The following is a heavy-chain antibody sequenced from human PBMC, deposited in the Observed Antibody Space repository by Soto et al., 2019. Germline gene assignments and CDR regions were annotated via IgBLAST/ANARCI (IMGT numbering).Heavy chain of an antibody. J-gene: IGHJ4*02. CDR2: ISSGSSYI. CDR3: ARGYHGNFDF. Sequence: EVQLVESGGGLVKPGGSLRLSCAASGFTFSSYSMNWVRQAPGKGLEWVSSISSGSSYIYYADSVKGRFTISRDNAKNSRCLQMNSLRVEDTAVYYCARGYHGNFDFWGQGTLVIVSS. V-gene: IGHV3-21*01. D-gene: IGHD3-16*02. CDR1: GFTFSSYS.